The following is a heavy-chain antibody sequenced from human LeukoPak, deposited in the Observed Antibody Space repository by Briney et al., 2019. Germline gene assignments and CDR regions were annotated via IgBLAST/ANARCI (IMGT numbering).Heavy chain of an antibody. Sequence: GGSLRLSCAASGFTFSSYGMHWVRQAPGKGLEWVAVISYDGSNKYYADSVKGRFTISRDNSKNTLYLQMNSLRAEDTAVYYCAKDGVYCSSTSCYSYYYYYMDVWGKGTTVTVSS. J-gene: IGHJ6*03. CDR2: ISYDGSNK. D-gene: IGHD2-2*02. V-gene: IGHV3-30*18. CDR3: AKDGVYCSSTSCYSYYYYYMDV. CDR1: GFTFSSYG.